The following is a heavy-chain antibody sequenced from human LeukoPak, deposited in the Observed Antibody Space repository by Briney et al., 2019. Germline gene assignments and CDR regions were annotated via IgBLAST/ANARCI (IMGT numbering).Heavy chain of an antibody. CDR1: GFIFNNYW. D-gene: IGHD3-22*01. CDR3: ARSHYYDSSGRENAFNI. J-gene: IGHJ3*02. V-gene: IGHV3-21*01. Sequence: GGSQRLSCAPSGFIFNNYWMSWVRQAPGKGLEWVSSISSSSSYIYYADSVKGRFTISRDNAKNSLYLQMNSLRAEDTAVYYCARSHYYDSSGRENAFNIWGQGTMVTVSS. CDR2: ISSSSSYI.